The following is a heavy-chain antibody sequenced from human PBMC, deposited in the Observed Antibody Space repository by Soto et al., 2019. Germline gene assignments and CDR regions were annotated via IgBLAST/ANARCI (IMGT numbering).Heavy chain of an antibody. CDR3: ARDRDLASVDY. D-gene: IGHD2-21*02. V-gene: IGHV4-4*02. CDR2: IYHSGST. J-gene: IGHJ4*02. CDR1: GGSISSSNW. Sequence: QVQLQESGPGLVKPSGTLSLTCAVSGGSISSSNWWSWVRQPPGKGLEWIGEIYHSGSTNYNPSRQRXXTXSXXTSRNPFSLKLSSVTAADTAVYYCARDRDLASVDYWGQGTLVTVSS.